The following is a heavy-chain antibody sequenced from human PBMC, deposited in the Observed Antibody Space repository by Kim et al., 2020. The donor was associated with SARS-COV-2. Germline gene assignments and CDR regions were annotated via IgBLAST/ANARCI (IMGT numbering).Heavy chain of an antibody. Sequence: SETLSLTCAVYGGSFSGYYWSWIRQPPGKGLEWIGEINHSGSTNYNPSLKSRVTISVDTSKNQFSLKLSSVTAADTAVYYCARGQGRHSSSPFHFYYYYGMDVWGQGTTVTVSS. V-gene: IGHV4-34*01. J-gene: IGHJ6*02. CDR3: ARGQGRHSSSPFHFYYYYGMDV. CDR2: INHSGST. D-gene: IGHD6-6*01. CDR1: GGSFSGYY.